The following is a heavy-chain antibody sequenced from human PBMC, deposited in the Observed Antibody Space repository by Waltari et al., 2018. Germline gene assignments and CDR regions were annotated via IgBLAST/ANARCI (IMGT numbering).Heavy chain of an antibody. V-gene: IGHV3-74*01. CDR1: GFTFSSYW. Sequence: EVQVVESGGGLVQPGGSLRLSCAASGFTFSSYWMHWVRQTPGKGLVLFSYINTDGTTTSYADSVKGRFSISRDNAKNTVYLQMNSLRAEDTAVYYCLRNGFDYWGQGTLVTVSS. J-gene: IGHJ4*02. CDR2: INTDGTTT. CDR3: LRNGFDY. D-gene: IGHD1-1*01.